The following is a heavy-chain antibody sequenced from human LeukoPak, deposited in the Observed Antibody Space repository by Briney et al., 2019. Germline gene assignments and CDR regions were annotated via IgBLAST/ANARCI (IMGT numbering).Heavy chain of an antibody. D-gene: IGHD3-22*01. Sequence: PGGSLRLSCAASGFTSSTYSMNWVRQAPGKGLEWVANIKPDGSLQFYGDSVKGRFTISRDNAKNSLYLQMNNLRAEDTALYYCATSYDSSGCDWGQGTLVTVSS. V-gene: IGHV3-7*01. CDR1: GFTSSTYS. J-gene: IGHJ4*02. CDR2: IKPDGSLQ. CDR3: ATSYDSSGCD.